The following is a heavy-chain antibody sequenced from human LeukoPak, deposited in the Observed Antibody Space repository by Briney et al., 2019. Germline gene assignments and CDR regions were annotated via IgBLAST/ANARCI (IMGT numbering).Heavy chain of an antibody. CDR3: ARGDLVVVPAAMGYYYYGMDV. CDR2: INPSGGST. CDR1: GYTFTSYY. V-gene: IGHV1-46*01. D-gene: IGHD2-2*01. Sequence: ASVKVSCKASGYTFTSYYMHWVRQAPGQGLEWMGIINPSGGSTSYAQKFQGRVTMTRDTSTSTVYMELSSLRSEDTAVYYCARGDLVVVPAAMGYYYYGMDVWGKGTTVTVSS. J-gene: IGHJ6*04.